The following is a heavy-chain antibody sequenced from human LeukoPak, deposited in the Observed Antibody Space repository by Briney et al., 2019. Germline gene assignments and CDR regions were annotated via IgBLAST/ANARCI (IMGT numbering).Heavy chain of an antibody. CDR2: IYWDDDK. CDR3: ARRPSVSWYFDY. D-gene: IGHD5/OR15-5a*01. V-gene: IGHV2-5*02. Sequence: ESGPTLVKPTQTLTLTCTFSGFSLSSSGVGVGWIRQPPGKALEWLALIYWDDDKRYSPSLKSRLTITKDTSKNQVVLTMTNMDPVDTATYYCARRPSVSWYFDYWGQGTLVTVSS. CDR1: GFSLSSSGVG. J-gene: IGHJ4*02.